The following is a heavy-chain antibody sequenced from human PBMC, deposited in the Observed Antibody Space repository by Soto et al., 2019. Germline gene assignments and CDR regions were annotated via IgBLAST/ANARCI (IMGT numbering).Heavy chain of an antibody. V-gene: IGHV3-21*01. Sequence: KPGGSLRLSCAASGFTFSSYSMNWVRQAPGKGLEWVSSISSSSSYIYYADSVKGRFTISRDNAKNSLYLQMNSLRAEDTAVYYCARARVDIVATTSLDYWGQGTLVTVSS. J-gene: IGHJ4*02. D-gene: IGHD5-12*01. CDR3: ARARVDIVATTSLDY. CDR2: ISSSSSYI. CDR1: GFTFSSYS.